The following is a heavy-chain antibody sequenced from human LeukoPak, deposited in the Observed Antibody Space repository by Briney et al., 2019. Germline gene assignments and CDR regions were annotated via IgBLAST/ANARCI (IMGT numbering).Heavy chain of an antibody. Sequence: PGGSLRLSCAVSGLTFSSSWMDWVRQAPGKGLEWVASINPDGNKKYSADSVKGRFTISRDNAENSLYLQMNSLRAEDTAVYYCARDLWYYDYVWGRYRHYFDYWGQGTLVTVSS. D-gene: IGHD3-16*02. CDR1: GLTFSSSW. J-gene: IGHJ4*02. V-gene: IGHV3-7*01. CDR3: ARDLWYYDYVWGRYRHYFDY. CDR2: INPDGNKK.